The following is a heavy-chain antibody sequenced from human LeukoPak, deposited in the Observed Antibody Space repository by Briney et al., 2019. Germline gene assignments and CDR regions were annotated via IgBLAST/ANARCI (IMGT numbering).Heavy chain of an antibody. CDR1: GDSMSDSY. D-gene: IGHD4-17*01. V-gene: IGHV4-4*07. J-gene: IGHJ6*02. Sequence: PSETLSLTCAVSGDSMSDSYWSWIRQPAGKGLEWIGRIYASGSTNYNPSLKSRVTLSVDTSSNQFSLTRSSVTAADTAVYYCAREDPQTTVPEGMDVWGQGTTVTVSS. CDR2: IYASGST. CDR3: AREDPQTTVPEGMDV.